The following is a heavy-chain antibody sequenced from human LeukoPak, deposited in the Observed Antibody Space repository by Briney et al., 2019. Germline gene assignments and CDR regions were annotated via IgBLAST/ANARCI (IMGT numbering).Heavy chain of an antibody. CDR2: IYPGDSDT. D-gene: IGHD2-2*01. CDR3: ARQWGDCSSTSCYSAY. V-gene: IGHV5-51*01. Sequence: GESLKISCKGSGYSFASYWIAWVRQMPGKGLGWMGIIYPGDSDTRYSPSFQGQVTISADKSISTAYLQWSSLKASDTATYYCARQWGDCSSTSCYSAYWGQGTLVTVSS. J-gene: IGHJ4*02. CDR1: GYSFASYW.